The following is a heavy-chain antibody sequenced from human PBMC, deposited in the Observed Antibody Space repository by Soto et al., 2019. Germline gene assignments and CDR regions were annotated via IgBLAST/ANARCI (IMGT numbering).Heavy chain of an antibody. D-gene: IGHD2-2*02. CDR3: ARAHCSSTSCFTWYFDL. J-gene: IGHJ2*01. CDR1: GYTFTGYY. Sequence: QVQLVQSGAEVKKPGASVKVSCKASGYTFTGYYMHWVRQAPGQGLEWMGWINPNSGGTNYAQKFQGWVTMTRDTSISTAYMELSRLRSDDTAVYYCARAHCSSTSCFTWYFDLWGRGILVTVSS. CDR2: INPNSGGT. V-gene: IGHV1-2*04.